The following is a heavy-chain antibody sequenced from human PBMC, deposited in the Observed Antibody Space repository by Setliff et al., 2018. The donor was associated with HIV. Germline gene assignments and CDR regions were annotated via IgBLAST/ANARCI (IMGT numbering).Heavy chain of an antibody. V-gene: IGHV1-69*06. CDR2: IIPIFGTT. CDR1: GGTFRREA. Sequence: GPSVQVSCKASGGTFRREAISWVRQAPGQGLEWMGGIIPIFGTTNYAQKFQGRVTITADKSTTTSYMELSSLRSEDTAVYYCARARDNGDYYYYYYMDVWGKGTTVTVSS. J-gene: IGHJ6*03. CDR3: ARARDNGDYYYYYYMDV. D-gene: IGHD2-8*01.